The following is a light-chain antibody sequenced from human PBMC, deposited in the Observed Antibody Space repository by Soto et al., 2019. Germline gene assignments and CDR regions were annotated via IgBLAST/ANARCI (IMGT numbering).Light chain of an antibody. Sequence: EIVMTQSPATLSASPGERATLSCRASQSVRSNLAWYQQKPGQAPRLLIYVASTRATGIPARFSGSGSGTEFTLSIGSLQSEDFAVYYCQQYNNWPPTCGQGTKGDIK. CDR2: VAS. CDR1: QSVRSN. CDR3: QQYNNWPPT. V-gene: IGKV3-15*01. J-gene: IGKJ1*01.